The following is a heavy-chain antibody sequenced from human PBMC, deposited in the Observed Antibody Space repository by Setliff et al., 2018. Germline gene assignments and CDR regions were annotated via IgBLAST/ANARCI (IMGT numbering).Heavy chain of an antibody. V-gene: IGHV1-3*01. CDR1: GYIFTYYA. J-gene: IGHJ4*02. D-gene: IGHD3-22*01. Sequence: ASVKVSCKASGYIFTYYAIHWVRQAPGQRLEWMGWINAGNGNTKYSQKFQGRVTITRDTSASTAYMELSSLTSEDTAVYYCARRPYDSSGYFNYWGQGTLGTVSP. CDR2: INAGNGNT. CDR3: ARRPYDSSGYFNY.